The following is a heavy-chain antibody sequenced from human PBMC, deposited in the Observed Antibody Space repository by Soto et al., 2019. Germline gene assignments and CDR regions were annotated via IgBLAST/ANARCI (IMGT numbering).Heavy chain of an antibody. D-gene: IGHD2-21*02. CDR3: ARQRTSVVTQAYFDV. CDR1: GDSINSRSYY. CDR2: IYYSGRT. Sequence: SETLSLTCTVTGDSINSRSYYWGWIRQPPGKGLEWIGSIYYSGRTYNTPSLRSRVSMSIDTSKDQLSLKLKSVTAADTALYFCARQRTSVVTQAYFDVWGPVSLVTVYS. J-gene: IGHJ4*02. V-gene: IGHV4-39*01.